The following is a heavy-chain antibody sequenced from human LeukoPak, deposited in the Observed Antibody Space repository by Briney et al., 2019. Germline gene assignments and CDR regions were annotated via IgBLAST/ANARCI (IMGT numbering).Heavy chain of an antibody. D-gene: IGHD1-1*01. CDR3: TTVSERGYYYYYYMDV. Sequence: PGGSLRLSCAASGFTFSSYDMTWVRQAPGRGLEWVSAISGSGGNTYYADSVKGRFTISRDNSKNTLYLQMNSLRAEDTAVYYCTTVSERGYYYYYYMDVWGKGTTVTVSS. V-gene: IGHV3-23*01. J-gene: IGHJ6*03. CDR2: ISGSGGNT. CDR1: GFTFSSYD.